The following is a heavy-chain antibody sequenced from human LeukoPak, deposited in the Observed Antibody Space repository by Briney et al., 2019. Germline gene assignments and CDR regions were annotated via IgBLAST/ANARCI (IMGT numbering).Heavy chain of an antibody. CDR1: GFTFSSYG. D-gene: IGHD4-17*01. V-gene: IGHV3-33*01. J-gene: IGHJ4*02. CDR2: INYDGSNK. Sequence: PGRSLRLSCAASGFTFSSYGMHWVRQAPGKGLEWVAVINYDGSNKYYADSVKGRFTISRDNSKNTLYLQMNSLRVEDTAVYYCARALTTGGRTDYWGQGTLVTVSS. CDR3: ARALTTGGRTDY.